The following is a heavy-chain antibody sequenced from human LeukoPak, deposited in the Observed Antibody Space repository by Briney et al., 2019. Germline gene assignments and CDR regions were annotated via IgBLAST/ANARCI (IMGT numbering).Heavy chain of an antibody. CDR1: GFTLSSYA. V-gene: IGHV3-64*01. CDR3: ATLRGYCSGGSCLDY. Sequence: GGSLRLSCAASGFTLSSYAMHWVRQAPGKGLEYVSAISSNGGSTYYANSVKGRFTTSRDNSKNTLYLQMGSLRAEDMAVYYCATLRGYCSGGSCLDYWGQGTLVTVSS. D-gene: IGHD2-15*01. J-gene: IGHJ4*02. CDR2: ISSNGGST.